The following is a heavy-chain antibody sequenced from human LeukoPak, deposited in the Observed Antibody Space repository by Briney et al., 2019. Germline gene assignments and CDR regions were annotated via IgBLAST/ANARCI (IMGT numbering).Heavy chain of an antibody. CDR3: VRLNYDFWSGVWEGYYMDV. CDR1: GFTFSSYW. V-gene: IGHV3-7*01. Sequence: GGSLRLSCAASGFTFSSYWMSWVRQAPGKGLEWVANIKQDGSEKYYVDSVKGRFTISRDNAKNSLYLQMNSLRAEDTAVYYCVRLNYDFWSGVWEGYYMDVWGKGTTVTVSS. J-gene: IGHJ6*03. D-gene: IGHD3-3*01. CDR2: IKQDGSEK.